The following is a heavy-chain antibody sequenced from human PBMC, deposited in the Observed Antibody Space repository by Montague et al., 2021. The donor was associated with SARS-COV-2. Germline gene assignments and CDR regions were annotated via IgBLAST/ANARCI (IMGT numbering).Heavy chain of an antibody. V-gene: IGHV4-34*01. Sequence: SETLSLTCAVYRGSFHIFSWGWIRQSPGKGLEWIGEIDHSGNTNYNPSLKSRVTISVDTSKNQFSLNLTSVTAADTAMYYCARASRVVGITPGFRYWGQGTQVAVSS. CDR3: ARASRVVGITPGFRY. J-gene: IGHJ4*02. CDR2: IDHSGNT. CDR1: RGSFHIFS. D-gene: IGHD2-21*01.